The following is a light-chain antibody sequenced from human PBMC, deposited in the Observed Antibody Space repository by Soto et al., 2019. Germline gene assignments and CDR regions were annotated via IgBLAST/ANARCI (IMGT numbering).Light chain of an antibody. J-gene: IGLJ2*01. CDR2: STH. CDR1: SGSVSTSHY. CDR3: QSYDSSFVL. V-gene: IGLV8-61*01. Sequence: QAVVTQEPSFSVSPGGTVTLTCGLHSGSVSTSHYPSWYQQTPGQAPRTLIYSTHSRSSGVPDRFSGSTDGSSNSASLTISGLQTEDEADYYCQSYDSSFVLFGGGTKLTVL.